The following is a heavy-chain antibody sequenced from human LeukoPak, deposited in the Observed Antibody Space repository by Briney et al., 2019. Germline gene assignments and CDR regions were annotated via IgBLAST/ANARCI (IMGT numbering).Heavy chain of an antibody. J-gene: IGHJ2*01. Sequence: AGSLRLSCAAYAFTFSNFAMGWVRPAPGQGLEWVSAISGGVAYTYYTVSVRGRFTISRDNSKHTVYMQMSTLRAGDTAVYYCAKEGNTYYYDSSGSLPFWYFDLWGRGTLVTVSA. CDR3: AKEGNTYYYDSSGSLPFWYFDL. D-gene: IGHD3-22*01. CDR1: AFTFSNFA. CDR2: ISGGVAYT. V-gene: IGHV3-23*01.